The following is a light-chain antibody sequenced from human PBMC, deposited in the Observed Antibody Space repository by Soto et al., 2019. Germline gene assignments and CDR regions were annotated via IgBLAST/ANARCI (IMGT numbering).Light chain of an antibody. CDR1: QSVSSY. Sequence: EIVLTQSPATLSLSPGERATLSCRASQSVSSYLAWFQQRPGQAPRLLIYDASNRATGIPARFSGSGSGTDFTLTISSLEPEDIAVYYCQQRNNWPLTFGQGTRVDIK. CDR3: QQRNNWPLT. J-gene: IGKJ1*01. V-gene: IGKV3-11*01. CDR2: DAS.